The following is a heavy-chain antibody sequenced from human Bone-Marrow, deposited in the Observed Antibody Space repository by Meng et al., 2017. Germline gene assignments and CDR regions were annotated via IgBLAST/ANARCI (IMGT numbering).Heavy chain of an antibody. CDR2: IDWDDDK. J-gene: IGHJ4*02. D-gene: IGHD1-26*01. CDR3: ARIRELLGTYYFDY. V-gene: IGHV2-70*01. CDR1: GFSLSTSGMC. Sequence: SGPTLVKPTQTLTLTCTFSGFSLSTSGMCVSWIRQPPGKALEWLALIDWDDDKYYSTSLKTRLTISKDTPKNQVVLTMTNMDPVDTATYYCARIRELLGTYYFDYWGQGTLVTVSS.